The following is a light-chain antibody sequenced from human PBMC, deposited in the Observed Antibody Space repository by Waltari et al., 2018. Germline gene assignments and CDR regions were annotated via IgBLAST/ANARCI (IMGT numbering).Light chain of an antibody. J-gene: IGLJ2*01. CDR2: GKN. V-gene: IGLV3-19*01. CDR1: SLRSYY. CDR3: KSRDSSGNVV. Sequence: SSELTQDPAVSVALGQTVRITCQGDSLRSYYASWYQQKPGQAPVLVIYGKNNRPAGLPDRVSGSSAGNTASLTIAGAQAEDEADYYCKSRDSSGNVVFGGGTKRTVL.